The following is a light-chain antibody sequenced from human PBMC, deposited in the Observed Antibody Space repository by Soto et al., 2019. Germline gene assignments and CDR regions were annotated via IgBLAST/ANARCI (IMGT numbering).Light chain of an antibody. CDR3: QQYNSYS. CDR2: KAS. Sequence: DIQMTQSPSTLSASVGDRVTITCRASQSIDTWLAWHQQKPGQVPKLLISKASSLESGVPSRFSGSGSGTEFTLTISSLQPDDSATYYCQQYNSYSFGQGTKVDIK. CDR1: QSIDTW. J-gene: IGKJ1*01. V-gene: IGKV1-5*03.